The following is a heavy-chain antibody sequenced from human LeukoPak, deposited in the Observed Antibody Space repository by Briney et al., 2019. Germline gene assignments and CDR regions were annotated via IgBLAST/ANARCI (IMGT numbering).Heavy chain of an antibody. CDR2: INHSGST. CDR1: GGSFSGYY. Sequence: PSETLSLTCAVYGGSFSGYYWSWIRQPPGKGLEWIGEINHSGSTNYNPSLKSRVTISVDTSKNQFSLKLSSVTAADTAVYYCARVRGYSYGYYFDYWGQGTLVTVSS. J-gene: IGHJ4*02. CDR3: ARVRGYSYGYYFDY. D-gene: IGHD5-18*01. V-gene: IGHV4-34*01.